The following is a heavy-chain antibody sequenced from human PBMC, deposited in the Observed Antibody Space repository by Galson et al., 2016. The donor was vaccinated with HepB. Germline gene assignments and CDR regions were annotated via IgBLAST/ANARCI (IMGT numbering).Heavy chain of an antibody. Sequence: SETLSLTCTVSGGSISSSSYYWDWIRQPPGKGLEWIGSLYYSGSTYYHPSLKSRDTISVDTSKNQFSLMLTSVTAADTAVYYCAGHRGRPWGYYYYGMDVWGQGTTVTVSS. V-gene: IGHV4-39*07. CDR2: LYYSGST. CDR3: AGHRGRPWGYYYYGMDV. CDR1: GGSISSSSYY. D-gene: IGHD7-27*01. J-gene: IGHJ6*02.